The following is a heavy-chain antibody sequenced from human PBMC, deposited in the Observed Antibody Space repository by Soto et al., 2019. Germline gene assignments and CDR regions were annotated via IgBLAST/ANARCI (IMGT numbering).Heavy chain of an antibody. V-gene: IGHV3-30-3*02. Sequence: QVQLVESGGGVVQPGTSLRLSCAASGFTFSSYSMQWVRQAAGKGPEWVAVISNDGTRKYYADSVKGRFTISRDNSKNTAYLEMNSLRAEDTAVYYCAKIKNRGDLFDPLDSWGQGTLVTVSS. CDR1: GFTFSSYS. CDR2: ISNDGTRK. CDR3: AKIKNRGDLFDPLDS. J-gene: IGHJ4*02. D-gene: IGHD2-21*02.